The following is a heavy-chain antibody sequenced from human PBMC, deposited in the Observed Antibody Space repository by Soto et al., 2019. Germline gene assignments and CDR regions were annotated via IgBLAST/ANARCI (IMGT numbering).Heavy chain of an antibody. CDR3: ARDMMGMDDAFDI. CDR2: ISSGSDYR. D-gene: IGHD3-16*01. J-gene: IGHJ3*02. CDR1: GFTFTTYS. V-gene: IGHV3-21*01. Sequence: EVQLVESGGGLVKRGGSLRLSCAASGFTFTTYSMNWVRQAPGKGLEWVSSISSGSDYRYYGDSVKGRFTISRDNAKNSLSLQMNSRRAEDTAVYYCARDMMGMDDAFDIWGQGTMVTVSS.